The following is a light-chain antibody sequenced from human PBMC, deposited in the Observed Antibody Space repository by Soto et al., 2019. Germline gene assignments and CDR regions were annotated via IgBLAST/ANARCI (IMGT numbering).Light chain of an antibody. CDR3: QQYNNWHPIT. J-gene: IGKJ5*01. V-gene: IGKV3-15*01. CDR1: PSISIK. Sequence: EIVLTQSPGTLSLSPGERATLSCTAIPSISIKLAWYQQKPGQAPRLLVYDTSTRATGIPARFSGSGSGTEFTLTISSLQYEDFSVYYCQQYNNWHPITFGQGTRLEIK. CDR2: DTS.